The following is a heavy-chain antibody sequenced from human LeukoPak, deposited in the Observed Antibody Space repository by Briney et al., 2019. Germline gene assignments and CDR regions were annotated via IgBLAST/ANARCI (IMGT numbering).Heavy chain of an antibody. CDR2: INWNGGST. D-gene: IGHD1-14*01. CDR3: ARDITGRSGSYSDY. V-gene: IGHV3-20*01. Sequence: GGSLRLSCAASGFTFDDYGMSWVRQAPGKGLEWVSGINWNGGSTGYADSVKGRFTISRDNAKNSLYLQMNSLRAEDTALYHCARDITGRSGSYSDYWGQGTLVTVSS. CDR1: GFTFDDYG. J-gene: IGHJ4*02.